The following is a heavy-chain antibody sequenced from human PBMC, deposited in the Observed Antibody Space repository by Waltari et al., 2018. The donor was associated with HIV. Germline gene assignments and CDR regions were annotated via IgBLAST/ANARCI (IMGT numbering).Heavy chain of an antibody. J-gene: IGHJ4*02. V-gene: IGHV3-30*18. Sequence: QVQLVESGGGVVQPGRSLRLSCAASGLTFSRHAMHWARQAPGKGLEWVAVISYDGSNKYYADSVKGRFTISRDNSKNTLYLQMNSLGAEDTAVYYCAKDPYYYDSSGYADYFDYWGQGTLVTVSS. D-gene: IGHD3-22*01. CDR1: GLTFSRHA. CDR3: AKDPYYYDSSGYADYFDY. CDR2: ISYDGSNK.